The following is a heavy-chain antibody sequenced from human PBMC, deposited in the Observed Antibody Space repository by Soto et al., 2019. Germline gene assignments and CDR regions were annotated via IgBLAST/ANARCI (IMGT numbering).Heavy chain of an antibody. CDR3: ARDRPSSQGRYGMDI. CDR1: GGTFSVNG. V-gene: IGHV1-69*06. CDR2: IIPMFATA. Sequence: QVQLVQSGAEVRKPGFSVKVSCKPSGGTFSVNGVSWVRQAPGQGLEWMGGIIPMFATANYAQKFQGRVTITADKSTGTVYMELSSLRSEDTAVYYCARDRPSSQGRYGMDIWGQGTTVTVS. J-gene: IGHJ6*02.